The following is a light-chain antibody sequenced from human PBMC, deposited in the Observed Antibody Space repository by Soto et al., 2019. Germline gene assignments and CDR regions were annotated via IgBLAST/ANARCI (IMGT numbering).Light chain of an antibody. CDR1: QSVSSSY. J-gene: IGKJ4*01. Sequence: EIVMTQSPVTLSMSPGARAPLSCRASQSVSSSYLAWFQQKPGQAPRVLIYGASSRATGIPDRFSGSGSGTDFTLTISRLEPEDFAVYYCQQFGRSQVTFGGGTKVDIK. V-gene: IGKV3-20*01. CDR3: QQFGRSQVT. CDR2: GAS.